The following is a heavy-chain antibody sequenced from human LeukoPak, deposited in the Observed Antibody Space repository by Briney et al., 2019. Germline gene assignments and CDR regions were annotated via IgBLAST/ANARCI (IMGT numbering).Heavy chain of an antibody. CDR3: ARDTPLHYYGSGSFFDY. Sequence: PGGSLRLSCAASGFTFSSYGMNWVRQAPGEGLEWVSGILDSGYSTYYANSVKGRFTISRDNSNNTLYLQMNSLRAEDTAVYYCARDTPLHYYGSGSFFDYWGQGTLVTVSS. J-gene: IGHJ4*02. CDR2: ILDSGYST. V-gene: IGHV3-23*01. D-gene: IGHD3-10*01. CDR1: GFTFSSYG.